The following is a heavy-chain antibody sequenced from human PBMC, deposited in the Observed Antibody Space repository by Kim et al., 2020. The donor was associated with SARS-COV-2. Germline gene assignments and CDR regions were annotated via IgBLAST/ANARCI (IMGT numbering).Heavy chain of an antibody. Sequence: GGSLRLSCAASGFTFSDYYMSWIRQAPGKGLEWVSYISSSGSTIYYADSVKGRFTISRDNAKNSLYLQMNSLRAEDTAVYYCARDVDICTNGVCRDAFDIWGQGTMVTVSS. CDR3: ARDVDICTNGVCRDAFDI. J-gene: IGHJ3*02. D-gene: IGHD2-8*01. CDR2: ISSSGSTI. V-gene: IGHV3-11*01. CDR1: GFTFSDYY.